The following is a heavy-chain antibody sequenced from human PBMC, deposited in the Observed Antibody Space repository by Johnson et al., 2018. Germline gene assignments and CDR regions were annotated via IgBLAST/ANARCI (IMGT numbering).Heavy chain of an antibody. D-gene: IGHD4-17*01. V-gene: IGHV6-1*01. J-gene: IGHJ1*01. Sequence: QVQLVQSGPGLVKPSQTLSLTCAISGDSVSNNSAAWNWIRQSPSRGLEWLGRTYYRSKWYNDYAVSVKSQITINPETSKNKFPLQLNSVTPEDTAVYYCARTVKTIEYFQHWGQGTLVAVSS. CDR3: ARTVKTIEYFQH. CDR2: TYYRSKWYN. CDR1: GDSVSNNSAA.